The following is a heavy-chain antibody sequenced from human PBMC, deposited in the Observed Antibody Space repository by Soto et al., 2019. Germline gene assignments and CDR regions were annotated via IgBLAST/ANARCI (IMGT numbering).Heavy chain of an antibody. CDR1: GGSISSGGYS. J-gene: IGHJ4*02. V-gene: IGHV4-30-2*01. D-gene: IGHD4-17*01. CDR3: ARRYGANFDY. CDR2: IYHSGST. Sequence: SETLSLTCAVSGGSISSGGYSWSWIRQPPGKGLEWIGYIYHSGSTYYNPSLKSRVTISVDRSKNQFSLKLSSVTAADTAVYYCARRYGANFDYWGQGTLVTGLL.